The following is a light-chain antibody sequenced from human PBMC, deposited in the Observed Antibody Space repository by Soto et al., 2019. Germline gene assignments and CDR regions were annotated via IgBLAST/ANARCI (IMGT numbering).Light chain of an antibody. CDR2: DAS. J-gene: IGKJ2*01. CDR1: QSVSSSY. V-gene: IGKV3-20*01. Sequence: EIVLTQSPGTLSLSPGERATLSCRASQSVSSSYLAWYQQKPGQAPRLLIYDASSRATGIPDRFSGSGSGTDFTLTISRLEPEDFAVYYCQQSTFGQGTKLEIK. CDR3: QQST.